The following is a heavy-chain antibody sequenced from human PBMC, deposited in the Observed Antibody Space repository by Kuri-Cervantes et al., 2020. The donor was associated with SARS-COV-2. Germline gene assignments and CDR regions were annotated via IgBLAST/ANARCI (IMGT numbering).Heavy chain of an antibody. CDR1: GFTFDDYA. V-gene: IGHV3-43*02. J-gene: IGHJ6*03. D-gene: IGHD3-3*01. CDR2: ISGDGGST. CDR3: AEAPLDDFWRGHHTYMDV. Sequence: GESLKIPCAASGFTFDDYAMHWVRQAPGKGREWVSLISGDGGSTYYADSVEGRFTISRDNSTNSLYLQMNSLRTEDIALYYCAEAPLDDFWRGHHTYMDVWGKGTTVTVSS.